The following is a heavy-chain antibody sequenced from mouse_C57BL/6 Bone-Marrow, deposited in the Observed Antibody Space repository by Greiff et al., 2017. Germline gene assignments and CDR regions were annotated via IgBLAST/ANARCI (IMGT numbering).Heavy chain of an antibody. CDR2: ISSGGSYT. D-gene: IGHD1-1*01. Sequence: EVKLMESGGDLVKPGGSLKLSCAASGFTFSSYGMSWVRQTPDKRLEWVATISSGGSYTYYPDSVKGRFTISRDNAKNTLYLQMSSLKSEDTAMYYCARPPYCRCRLGFYVRGTGTTVTVSS. J-gene: IGHJ1*03. CDR3: ARPPYCRCRLGFYV. CDR1: GFTFSSYG. V-gene: IGHV5-6*01.